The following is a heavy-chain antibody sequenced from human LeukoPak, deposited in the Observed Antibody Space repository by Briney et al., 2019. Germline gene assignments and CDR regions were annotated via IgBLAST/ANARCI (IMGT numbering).Heavy chain of an antibody. CDR2: INPTSGGT. CDR1: GYTFTGYY. V-gene: IGHV1-2*02. D-gene: IGHD3-22*01. Sequence: ASVKVSCKASGYTFTGYYMHWVRQAPGQGLEWMGWINPTSGGTKYAQKFQGRVTMTRDTSISTAYMELSRLRSDDTAVYYCARAGIMYYDSSGYYVTNDAFDIWGQGTMVTVSS. CDR3: ARAGIMYYDSSGYYVTNDAFDI. J-gene: IGHJ3*02.